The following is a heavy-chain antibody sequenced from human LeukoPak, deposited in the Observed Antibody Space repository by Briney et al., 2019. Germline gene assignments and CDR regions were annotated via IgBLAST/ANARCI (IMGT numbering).Heavy chain of an antibody. V-gene: IGHV1-2*02. CDR2: INPNSGGT. J-gene: IGHJ3*02. CDR1: GGTFSSYA. Sequence: ASVKGSCKASGGTFSSYAISWVRQAPGQGLEWMGWINPNSGGTNYAQKFQGRVTMTRDTSISTAYMELSRLRSDDTAVYYCARDREGYYDILTGYYGVGAFDIWGQGTMVTVSS. CDR3: ARDREGYYDILTGYYGVGAFDI. D-gene: IGHD3-9*01.